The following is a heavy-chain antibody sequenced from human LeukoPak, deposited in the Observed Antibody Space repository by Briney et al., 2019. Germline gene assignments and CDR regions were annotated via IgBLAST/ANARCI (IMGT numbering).Heavy chain of an antibody. J-gene: IGHJ3*02. Sequence: GGSLRLSCAASGFTFDDYGMSWVRQAPGKGLEWVSGINWNGGSTGYADSVKGRFTISRDNSKNTLYLQMNSLRAEDTAVYYCANEPRGAFDIWGQGTMVTVSS. D-gene: IGHD3-10*01. V-gene: IGHV3-20*04. CDR1: GFTFDDYG. CDR2: INWNGGST. CDR3: ANEPRGAFDI.